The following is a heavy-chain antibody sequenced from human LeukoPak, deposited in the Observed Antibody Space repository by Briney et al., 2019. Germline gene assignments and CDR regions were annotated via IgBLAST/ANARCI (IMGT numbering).Heavy chain of an antibody. CDR1: GLTLSSYW. CDR2: INSDGSST. CDR3: ARGFPDYYYYGMDV. J-gene: IGHJ6*02. V-gene: IGHV3-74*01. Sequence: GRSLRLSCAASGLTLSSYWMHWVRQAPGKGLVWVSRINSDGSSTSYADSMKGRCTITRDNAKNTLYLQMNSLRAEDTAVYYCARGFPDYYYYGMDVWGQGTTVTVSS.